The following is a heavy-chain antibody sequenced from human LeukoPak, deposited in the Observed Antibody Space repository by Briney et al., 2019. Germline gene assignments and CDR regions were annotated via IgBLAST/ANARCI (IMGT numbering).Heavy chain of an antibody. D-gene: IGHD1-7*01. CDR3: ARSPYNWNYGLDY. Sequence: ASVKVSCKASGYTFTGYYMHWVRQAPGQGLEWMGWINPNSGGTNYAQKFQGRVTMTRDTSISTAYMELSRLRCDDTAVYYCARSPYNWNYGLDYWGQGTLVTVSS. CDR1: GYTFTGYY. V-gene: IGHV1-2*02. CDR2: INPNSGGT. J-gene: IGHJ4*02.